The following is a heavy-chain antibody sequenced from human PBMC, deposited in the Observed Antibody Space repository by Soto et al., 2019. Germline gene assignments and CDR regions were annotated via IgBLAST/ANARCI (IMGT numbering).Heavy chain of an antibody. CDR2: IYYSGST. J-gene: IGHJ4*02. D-gene: IGHD2-21*02. Sequence: SETLSLTCTVSGGSISSGGYYWSWLLQHPGKGLEWIGYIYYSGSTYYNPSLKSRVTISVDTSKNQFSPKLSSVTAADTAVYYCARVGCGGDCCFDYWGQGTLVTVSS. V-gene: IGHV4-31*03. CDR3: ARVGCGGDCCFDY. CDR1: GGSISSGGYY.